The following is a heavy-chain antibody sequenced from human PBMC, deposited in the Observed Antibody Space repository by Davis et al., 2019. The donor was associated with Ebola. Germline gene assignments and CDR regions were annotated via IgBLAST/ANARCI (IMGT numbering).Heavy chain of an antibody. CDR2: INPNSGGT. V-gene: IGHV1-2*06. CDR1: GYTFTSYG. D-gene: IGHD3-22*01. CDR3: ASSDSSGYYFSLLDF. J-gene: IGHJ4*02. Sequence: AASVKVSCKASGYTFTSYGISWVRQAPGQGLEWMGRINPNSGGTNYAQKFQGRVTMTRDTSISTAYMELSRLRSDDTAVYYCASSDSSGYYFSLLDFWGQGTLVTVSS.